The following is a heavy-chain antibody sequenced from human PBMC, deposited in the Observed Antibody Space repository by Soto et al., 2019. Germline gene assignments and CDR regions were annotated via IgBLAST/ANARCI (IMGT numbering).Heavy chain of an antibody. J-gene: IGHJ6*02. D-gene: IGHD6-19*01. Sequence: QLQLQESGPGLVKPSETLSLTCTVSGGSISSSSYYWGWIRQPPGKGLELIGSIYYSGSTYYNPSLKSRVTKSVDTSKNHFSLKLSSVTAADTAVYYCARRTAVAYYYYGMDVWGQGTTVTVSS. CDR1: GGSISSSSYY. CDR3: ARRTAVAYYYYGMDV. CDR2: IYYSGST. V-gene: IGHV4-39*01.